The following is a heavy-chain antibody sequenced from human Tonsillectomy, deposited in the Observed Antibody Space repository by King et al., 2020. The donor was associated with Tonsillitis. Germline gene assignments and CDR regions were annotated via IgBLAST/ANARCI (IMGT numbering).Heavy chain of an antibody. J-gene: IGHJ1*01. D-gene: IGHD5-12*01. CDR2: IFPFDSDA. CDR3: ARPPQNSGDNLSGAFEF. V-gene: IGHV5-51*01. CDR1: GYNFAMHW. Sequence: QLVQSGVEVKKPGEPLKISCQGLGYNFAMHWFAWVRQMPGKGLEWIGIIFPFDSDARYSPSFQGQVTLSVDKSADTAYLQWSSLRVSDTAVYYCARPPQNSGDNLSGAFEFWGQGTQV.